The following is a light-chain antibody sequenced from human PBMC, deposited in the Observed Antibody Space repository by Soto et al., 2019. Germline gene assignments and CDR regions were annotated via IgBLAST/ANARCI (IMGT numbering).Light chain of an antibody. V-gene: IGKV1-39*01. CDR1: QSISMC. CDR2: GAT. CDR3: QQSYHTFRT. J-gene: IGKJ2*01. Sequence: DLQMTQSPSSLSASVGDRVTITCRASQSISMCCTWYQQKPGKAPKLLIYGATTLQRGVTSRFSGSGSGTDFTLTINSLQHEDFATYYCQQSYHTFRTFGQGTKLEIK.